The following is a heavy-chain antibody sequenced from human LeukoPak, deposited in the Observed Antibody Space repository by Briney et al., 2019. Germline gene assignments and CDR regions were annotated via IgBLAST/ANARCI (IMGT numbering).Heavy chain of an antibody. CDR1: GLTFNTFN. J-gene: IGHJ4*02. Sequence: GGSLRLPCAASGLTFNTFNMNWVRQAPGKGLEWVSSITSGGDYIYYADSVKGRFTTSRDNAKNSLSLQLNSLRVEDTAVHYRARGHYNVLAASYKWTPDYWGQGTLVTVSS. D-gene: IGHD3-9*01. CDR2: ITSGGDYI. CDR3: ARGHYNVLAASYKWTPDY. V-gene: IGHV3-21*01.